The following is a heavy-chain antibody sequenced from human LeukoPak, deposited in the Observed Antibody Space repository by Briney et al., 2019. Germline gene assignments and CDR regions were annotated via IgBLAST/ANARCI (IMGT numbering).Heavy chain of an antibody. CDR1: GYIFRKAL. J-gene: IGHJ4*02. D-gene: IGHD2-21*02. V-gene: IGHV3-15*01. CDR2: IKSQNNGGGTT. Sequence: GGSLRHSCSASGYIFRKALMSWGRQAPGKGLEWVGRIKSQNNGGGTTDYSAPVKGRFTISRDDSKNTVYLQMDSLKSEDTATYYCTTDLVGPICGGDIYREFWGQGTLVTVSS. CDR3: TTDLVGPICGGDIYREF.